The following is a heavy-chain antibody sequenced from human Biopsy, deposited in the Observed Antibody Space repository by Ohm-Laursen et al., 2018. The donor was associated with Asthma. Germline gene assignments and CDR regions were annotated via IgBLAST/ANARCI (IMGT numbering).Heavy chain of an antibody. J-gene: IGHJ5*02. CDR1: AYTFIGYH. CDR3: ARVQKSPGDRWFDP. D-gene: IGHD7-27*01. Sequence: ASVKVSCKASAYTFIGYHLHWVRQAPGEGLEWMGRINPNGGATIYAQKFQGRVTMTRDTSTSTAYMELSRLTSDDTVVYYCARVQKSPGDRWFDPWGQGTLVTVSS. V-gene: IGHV1-2*05. CDR2: INPNGGAT.